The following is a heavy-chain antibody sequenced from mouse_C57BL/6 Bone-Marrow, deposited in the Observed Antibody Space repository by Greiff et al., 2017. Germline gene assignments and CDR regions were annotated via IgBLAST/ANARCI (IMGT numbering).Heavy chain of an antibody. J-gene: IGHJ2*01. Sequence: EVMLVESGGDLVKPGGSLKLSCAASGFTFSSYGMSWVRQTPDKRLEWVATISSGGSYTYYPDSVKGRFTISRDNAKNTLYLQMSSLKSEDTAMYYCARPKIYYGNYFDYWGQGTTLTVSS. CDR2: ISSGGSYT. D-gene: IGHD1-1*01. V-gene: IGHV5-6*01. CDR3: ARPKIYYGNYFDY. CDR1: GFTFSSYG.